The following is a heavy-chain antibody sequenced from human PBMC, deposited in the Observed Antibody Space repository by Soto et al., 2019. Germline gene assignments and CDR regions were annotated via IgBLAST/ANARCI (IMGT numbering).Heavy chain of an antibody. Sequence: QVQLVQSGAEVKQPGASVKVSCKASGYTFTTYGIGWVRQAPGQGLEWMGWINTYNGNTHYAQNLQGRVAMTTDTSTNTAYMELRSLTSDDTAVYYCARAPPHWGSLSWYFDLWGRGTLVPVSS. CDR1: GYTFTTYG. J-gene: IGHJ2*01. D-gene: IGHD7-27*01. CDR3: ARAPPHWGSLSWYFDL. V-gene: IGHV1-18*01. CDR2: INTYNGNT.